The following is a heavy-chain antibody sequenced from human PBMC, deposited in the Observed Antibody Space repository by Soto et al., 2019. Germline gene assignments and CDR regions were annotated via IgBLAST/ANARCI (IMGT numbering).Heavy chain of an antibody. Sequence: EVQLVESGGGLVQPGGSLRLSCTASGFTLSNYGMSWARQTPGKGLEWVANIGPDGSQTSYVDSVNGRFTISRDNAKSSLYLQMSGLRAGDTAVYYCARTTLGWGQGTLVTVSS. V-gene: IGHV3-7*05. CDR3: ARTTLG. CDR2: IGPDGSQT. J-gene: IGHJ4*02. D-gene: IGHD4-4*01. CDR1: GFTLSNYG.